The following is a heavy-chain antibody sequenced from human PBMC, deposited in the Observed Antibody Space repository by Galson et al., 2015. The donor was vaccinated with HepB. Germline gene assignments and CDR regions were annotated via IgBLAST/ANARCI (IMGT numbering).Heavy chain of an antibody. CDR3: ARGIDLSRSAYYYYYMDV. J-gene: IGHJ6*03. CDR1: GFTFSSYA. CDR2: ISSNGGST. V-gene: IGHV3-64*01. Sequence: SLRLSCAASGFTFSSYAMHWVRQAPGKGLEYVSAISSNGGSTYYANSVKGRFTISRDNSKNTLYLQMGSLRAEDMAVYYCARGIDLSRSAYYYYYMDVWGKGTTVTVSS. D-gene: IGHD2-2*01.